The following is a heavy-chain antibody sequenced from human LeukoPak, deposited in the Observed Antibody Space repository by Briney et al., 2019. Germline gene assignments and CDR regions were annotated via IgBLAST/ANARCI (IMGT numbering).Heavy chain of an antibody. D-gene: IGHD3-22*01. CDR1: GYTFTSYA. V-gene: IGHV7-4-1*02. Sequence: ASVKVSCKASGYTFTSYAMNWVRQAPGQGLEWMGWINTNAGNPTYAQGFTGRFVFSLDTSVSTAYLQISSLKAEDTAVHHCARGWYDSRPKTNYYYYMDVWGKGTTVTVSS. CDR3: ARGWYDSRPKTNYYYYMDV. CDR2: INTNAGNP. J-gene: IGHJ6*03.